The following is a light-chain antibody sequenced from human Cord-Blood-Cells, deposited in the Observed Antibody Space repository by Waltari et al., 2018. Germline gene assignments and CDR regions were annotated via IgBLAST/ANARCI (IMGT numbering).Light chain of an antibody. Sequence: QSALTQPASVSGSPGQSITISCTGTSSDVGSYNLVSWYQQHPGKPPKLMIYEGSKRPSGVSNRFSGSKSGNTASLTSSGLQAEDEADYYCCSYAGSSTWVFGGGTKLTVL. CDR2: EGS. CDR1: SSDVGSYNL. V-gene: IGLV2-23*01. CDR3: CSYAGSSTWV. J-gene: IGLJ3*02.